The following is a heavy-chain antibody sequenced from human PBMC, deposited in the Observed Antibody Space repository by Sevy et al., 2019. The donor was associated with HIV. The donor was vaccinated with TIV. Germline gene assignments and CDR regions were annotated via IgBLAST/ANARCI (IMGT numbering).Heavy chain of an antibody. J-gene: IGHJ3*02. CDR3: AGVRGPLVGATSRDAFDI. D-gene: IGHD1-26*01. V-gene: IGHV3-21*01. Sequence: GGSLRLSCAASGFTFSNYSMNWVRQAPGKGLEWVSSISSSSSYIYYADSVKGRFTISRDNAKNSLYLQMNSLRTEDTAVYYCAGVRGPLVGATSRDAFDIWGQGTMVTVSS. CDR2: ISSSSSYI. CDR1: GFTFSNYS.